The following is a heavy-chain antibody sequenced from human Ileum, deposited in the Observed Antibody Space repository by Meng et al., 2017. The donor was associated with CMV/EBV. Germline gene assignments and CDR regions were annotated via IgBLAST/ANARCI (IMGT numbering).Heavy chain of an antibody. V-gene: IGHV4-4*07. J-gene: IGHJ4*02. CDR3: AREVDVDGAVPQKGGYYYDY. Sequence: QVHLQESGPGLVQPSETLSLTCSVSGGSMSGYNWGWIRQPAGKGLEWIGRIYVSVSTDYNPSLKSRATMSVDTSKKQFSLRLTSVTAADTAVYFCAREVDVDGAVPQKGGYYYDYWGQGILVTVSS. CDR2: IYVSVST. CDR1: GGSMSGYN. D-gene: IGHD3-3*01.